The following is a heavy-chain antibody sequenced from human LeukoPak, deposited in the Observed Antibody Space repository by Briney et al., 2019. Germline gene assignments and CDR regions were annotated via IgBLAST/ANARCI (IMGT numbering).Heavy chain of an antibody. Sequence: PGGSLRLSCAASGFTFSSYAMSWVRQAPGKGLEWVSAISGSGGSTYYADSVKGRFTISRDNSKNTLYLQMNSLRAEDTAVYYCANPVRYVPQNWFDPWGQGTLVTVSS. CDR2: ISGSGGST. D-gene: IGHD2-2*01. CDR3: ANPVRYVPQNWFDP. J-gene: IGHJ5*02. CDR1: GFTFSSYA. V-gene: IGHV3-23*01.